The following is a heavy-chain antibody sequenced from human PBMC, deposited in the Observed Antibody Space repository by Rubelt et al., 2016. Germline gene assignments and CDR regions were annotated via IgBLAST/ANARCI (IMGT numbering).Heavy chain of an antibody. CDR1: GYTFTTYD. J-gene: IGHJ4*02. V-gene: IGHV1-8*01. CDR2: MNPNNGDT. Sequence: QVQLVQSGAEVKKPGASVKVSCEASGYTFTTYDINWVRQATRQGLEWMGWMNPNNGDTGYAQKFQGRVAMTTTSSRNTAYLELSGLRGEDTAVYNGTRVPRVRSLKDYWGQGTLVTVSS. D-gene: IGHD4/OR15-4a*01. CDR3: TRVPRVRSLKDY.